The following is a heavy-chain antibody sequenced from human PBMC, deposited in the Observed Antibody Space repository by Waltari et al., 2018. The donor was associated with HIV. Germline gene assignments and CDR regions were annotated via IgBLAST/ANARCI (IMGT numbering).Heavy chain of an antibody. CDR2: INHSGST. J-gene: IGHJ3*02. V-gene: IGHV4-34*01. CDR3: ARRQWLVLAFDI. CDR1: GGSFSGYY. Sequence: QVQLQQWGAGLLKPSETLSLTWAVYGGSFSGYYWSWIRQPPGKGLEWIGEINHSGSTNYNPSLKSRVTISVDTSKNQFSLKLSSVTAADTAVYYCARRQWLVLAFDIWGQGTMVTVSS. D-gene: IGHD6-19*01.